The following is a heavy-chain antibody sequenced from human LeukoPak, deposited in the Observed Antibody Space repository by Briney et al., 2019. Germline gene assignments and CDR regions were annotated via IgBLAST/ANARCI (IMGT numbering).Heavy chain of an antibody. D-gene: IGHD5-18*01. J-gene: IGHJ4*02. Sequence: GASGKVSCKASGYTFTSYGISWVRQAHGQGHEWMGWISAYNGNTNYAQKLQGRVTMTTDTSTSTAYMELRSLRSDDTAVYYCARWGFDTAMVPSLIDYWGQGTLVTVSS. V-gene: IGHV1-18*01. CDR2: ISAYNGNT. CDR3: ARWGFDTAMVPSLIDY. CDR1: GYTFTSYG.